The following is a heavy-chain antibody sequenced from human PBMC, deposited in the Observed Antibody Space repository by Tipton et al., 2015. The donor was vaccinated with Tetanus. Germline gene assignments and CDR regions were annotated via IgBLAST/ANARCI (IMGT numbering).Heavy chain of an antibody. D-gene: IGHD1-26*01. V-gene: IGHV4-39*01. CDR3: ALMGATNLHERYFDL. CDR2: IYYSGST. Sequence: TLSLTCTVSGGSISSSSYYWGWIRQPPGKGLEWIGSIYYSGSTYYNPSLKSRVTISVDTSKNQFSLKLSSVTAADTAVYNCALMGATNLHERYFDLWGRGTLVTVSS. J-gene: IGHJ2*01. CDR1: GGSISSSSYY.